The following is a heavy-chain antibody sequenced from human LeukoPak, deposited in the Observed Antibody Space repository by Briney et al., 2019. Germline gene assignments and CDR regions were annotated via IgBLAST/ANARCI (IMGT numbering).Heavy chain of an antibody. CDR2: IYPYDSDT. CDR1: GYSFTIYW. Sequence: GESLKISCKASGYSFTIYWIGWVRQMPGKGLEWMGIIYPYDSDTRYSPSFQGQVTISADKSISTAYLQWSNLKASDTATYYCARHIGYSAWNPDYWGQGTLVTVSS. D-gene: IGHD5-12*01. V-gene: IGHV5-51*01. J-gene: IGHJ4*02. CDR3: ARHIGYSAWNPDY.